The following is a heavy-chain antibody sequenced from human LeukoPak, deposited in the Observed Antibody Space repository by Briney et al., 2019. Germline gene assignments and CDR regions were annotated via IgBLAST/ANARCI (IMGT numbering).Heavy chain of an antibody. D-gene: IGHD6-19*01. J-gene: IGHJ6*02. V-gene: IGHV5-51*01. Sequence: GESLKISCDSSGYXFTTYWISWVRQMPGKGLEWMGIIYPGDSDTRYSPSFQGQVTISADNSISTAYLQWRSLKASDTAIYYCAREQGSSGWYGLSGYGMDVWGQGTTVTVSS. CDR3: AREQGSSGWYGLSGYGMDV. CDR1: GYXFTTYW. CDR2: IYPGDSDT.